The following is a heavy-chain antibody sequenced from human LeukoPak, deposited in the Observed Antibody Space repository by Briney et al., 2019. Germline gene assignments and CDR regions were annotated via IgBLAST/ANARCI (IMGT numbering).Heavy chain of an antibody. J-gene: IGHJ5*02. CDR1: GGTFSSYA. CDR3: AVHYGSGSYYNYYNWFDP. V-gene: IGHV1-69*10. D-gene: IGHD3-10*01. CDR2: MSPNSGNT. Sequence: SVKVSCKASGGTFSSYAISWVRQAPGQGLEWMGWMSPNSGNTGYAEKFQGRVTITADKSTSTAYMELSSLRSEDTAVYYCAVHYGSGSYYNYYNWFDPWGQGTLVTVSS.